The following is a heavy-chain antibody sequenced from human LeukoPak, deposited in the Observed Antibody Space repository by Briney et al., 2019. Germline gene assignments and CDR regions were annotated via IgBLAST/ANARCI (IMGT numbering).Heavy chain of an antibody. CDR2: IYTSGST. J-gene: IGHJ4*02. CDR1: GGSISSYY. D-gene: IGHD6-6*01. V-gene: IGHV4-4*07. CDR3: ASSYSSSSGLVFDY. Sequence: PSETLSLTRTVSGGSISSYYWSWIRQPAGKGLEWIGRIYTSGSTNYNPSLKSRVTMSVDTPKNQFSLKLSSVTAADTAVYYCASSYSSSSGLVFDYWGQGTLVTVSS.